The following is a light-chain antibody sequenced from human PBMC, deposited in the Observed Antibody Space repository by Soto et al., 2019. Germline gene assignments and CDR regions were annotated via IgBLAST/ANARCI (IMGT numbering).Light chain of an antibody. CDR1: QSVSSY. Sequence: EILLTQSPATLSLSPGERATLSCRASQSVSSYLAWYQQKPGQAPRLLIYDASNRATGIPARFSGSGSGTDFALTISSLEPEDFAVYYCQQRSNWPSLTFGGGTKVHIK. J-gene: IGKJ4*01. V-gene: IGKV3-11*01. CDR3: QQRSNWPSLT. CDR2: DAS.